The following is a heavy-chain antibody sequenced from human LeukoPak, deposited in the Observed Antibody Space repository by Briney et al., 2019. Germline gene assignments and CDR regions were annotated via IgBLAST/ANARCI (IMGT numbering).Heavy chain of an antibody. V-gene: IGHV4-30-2*03. D-gene: IGHD6-6*01. CDR3: ARQRPDEYSSNDGHYFDY. CDR1: GGSISSGGYS. Sequence: SETLSLTCAVSGGSISSGGYSWSWIRQPPGKGLEWIVRIDTSGSTNYNPSLKSRVTISVDTSKNQFSLKLSSVTAADTAVYYCARQRPDEYSSNDGHYFDYWGQGTLVTVSS. J-gene: IGHJ4*02. CDR2: IDTSGST.